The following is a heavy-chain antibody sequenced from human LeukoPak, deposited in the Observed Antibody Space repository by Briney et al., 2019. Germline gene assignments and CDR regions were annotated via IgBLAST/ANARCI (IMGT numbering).Heavy chain of an antibody. V-gene: IGHV3-74*01. CDR2: INSDGITT. CDR3: ARDMVAGGPDY. Sequence: QAGGSLRLSCAASGFTFSSYWMHWVRQAPGKGLEWVSRINSDGITTSYADSVKGRFTISRDNAKSTLYLQMNSLRAEDTAVYYCARDMVAGGPDYWGQGTLVTVSS. CDR1: GFTFSSYW. D-gene: IGHD6-19*01. J-gene: IGHJ4*02.